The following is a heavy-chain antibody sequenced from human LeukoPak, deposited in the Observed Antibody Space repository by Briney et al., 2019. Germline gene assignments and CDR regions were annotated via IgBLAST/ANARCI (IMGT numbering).Heavy chain of an antibody. J-gene: IGHJ4*02. Sequence: GGSLRLSCAASGFTFSSYALHWVRQAPGKGLEWVAVISCDGTTKYYADSVKVRFTISRDNSKNTLYLQMNSLRAEDTAVYYCARDLRCASGSYKGYFDYWGQGTLVTVSS. CDR1: GFTFSSYA. V-gene: IGHV3-30-3*01. CDR2: ISCDGTTK. CDR3: ARDLRCASGSYKGYFDY. D-gene: IGHD3-10*01.